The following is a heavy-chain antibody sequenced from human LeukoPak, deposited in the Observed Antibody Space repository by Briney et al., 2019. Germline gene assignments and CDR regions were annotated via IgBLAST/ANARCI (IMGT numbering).Heavy chain of an antibody. J-gene: IGHJ4*02. V-gene: IGHV4-61*02. CDR3: ASQTTGGRSFDY. Sequence: SSETLSLTCTVSGGSISSGSYYWSWIRQPAGKGLEWIGRIYTSGSTNYNPSLKSRVTISVDTSKNQFSLKLSSVTAADTAVYYCASQTTGGRSFDYWGQGTLVTVSS. CDR2: IYTSGST. CDR1: GGSISSGSYY. D-gene: IGHD4-11*01.